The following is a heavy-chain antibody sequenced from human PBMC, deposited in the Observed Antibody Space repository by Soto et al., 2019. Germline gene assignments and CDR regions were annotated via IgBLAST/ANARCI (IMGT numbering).Heavy chain of an antibody. CDR1: GFTFSNYT. D-gene: IGHD3-10*01. J-gene: IGHJ4*02. CDR3: AARSGRSDH. V-gene: IGHV3-30*04. Sequence: PGGSLRLSCAASGFTFSNYTMHWVRQAPGKGLEWVALISYDEIDKYFADAVKGRFTISRDNSKNTLYLQMDSLRAQDTAVYYCAARSGRSDHWGRGTLVTVSS. CDR2: ISYDEIDK.